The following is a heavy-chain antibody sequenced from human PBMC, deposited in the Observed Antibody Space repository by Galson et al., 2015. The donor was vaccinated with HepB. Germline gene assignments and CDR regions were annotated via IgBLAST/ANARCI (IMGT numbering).Heavy chain of an antibody. D-gene: IGHD3-3*01. V-gene: IGHV1-69*13. Sequence: SVKVSCKASGGTFSSYAISWVRQAPGQGLEWMGGIIPIFGTANYAQKFQGRVTITADESTSTAYMELSSLRSEDTAVYYCARSEPYYDFWSGYYKNYYYYGMDVWGQGTTVTVSS. CDR2: IIPIFGTA. CDR3: ARSEPYYDFWSGYYKNYYYYGMDV. J-gene: IGHJ6*02. CDR1: GGTFSSYA.